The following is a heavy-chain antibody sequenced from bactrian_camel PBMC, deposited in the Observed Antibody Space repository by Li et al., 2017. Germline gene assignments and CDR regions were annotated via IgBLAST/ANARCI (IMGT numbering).Heavy chain of an antibody. Sequence: HVQLVESGGGSVQAGESLRLSCVASGTTASRNCMAWDRQPPGKEPEGVAAMDSTGSTSVADSVKGRFTVSSDTAKNTLYLQMNNLKPEDTAMYYCAAPGFCRYRDWRVPANRGQGTQVTVS. CDR1: GTTASRNC. CDR2: MDSTGST. CDR3: AAPGFCRYRDWRVPAN. D-gene: IGHD7*01. V-gene: IGHV3S55*01. J-gene: IGHJ4*01.